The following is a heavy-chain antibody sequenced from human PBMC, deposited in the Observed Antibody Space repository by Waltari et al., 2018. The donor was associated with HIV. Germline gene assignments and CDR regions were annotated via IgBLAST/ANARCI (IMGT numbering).Heavy chain of an antibody. CDR2: ISSSSSYI. CDR1: GVTFSSYS. V-gene: IGHV3-21*01. Sequence: EVQLVESGGGLVKPGGSLRLSCAASGVTFSSYSMNWVRQAPGKGLEWVSSISSSSSYIYYADSVKGRFTISRDNAKNSLYLQMTSLRAEDTAVYYCARERVGYSYGGNYYGMDVCGQGTTVTVSS. D-gene: IGHD5-18*01. J-gene: IGHJ6*02. CDR3: ARERVGYSYGGNYYGMDV.